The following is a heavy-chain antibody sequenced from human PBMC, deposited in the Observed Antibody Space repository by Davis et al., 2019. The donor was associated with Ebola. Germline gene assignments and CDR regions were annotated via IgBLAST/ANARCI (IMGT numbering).Heavy chain of an antibody. D-gene: IGHD2-2*01. V-gene: IGHV3-30*18. CDR1: GFTFSSYG. CDR2: ISYDGIDK. Sequence: GESLKISCAASGFTFSSYGMHWVRQAPGKGLEWVAVISYDGIDKYYGDSVKGRSTISRDNSKNTLYLQMNSLRAEDTAVYYCAKLSSANCYSNFDYWGQGTLVTVSS. J-gene: IGHJ4*02. CDR3: AKLSSANCYSNFDY.